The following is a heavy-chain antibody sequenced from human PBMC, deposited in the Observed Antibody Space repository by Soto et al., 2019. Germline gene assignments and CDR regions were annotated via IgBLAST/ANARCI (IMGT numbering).Heavy chain of an antibody. J-gene: IGHJ4*02. V-gene: IGHV4-61*01. CDR1: GGSVSSGSYY. CDR3: ARENAIFPDY. D-gene: IGHD3-3*01. CDR2: IYYSGST. Sequence: QVQLQESGPGLVKPSETLSLTCTVSGGSVSSGSYYWSWIRQPPGKGLEWIGYIYYSGSTNYNPSLESRVTISVDTSKNQFSLKLSSVTAADTAVYYCARENAIFPDYLRQGTLVTVSS.